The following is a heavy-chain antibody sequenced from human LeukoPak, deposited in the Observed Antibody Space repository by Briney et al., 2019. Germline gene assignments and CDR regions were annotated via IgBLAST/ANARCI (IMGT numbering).Heavy chain of an antibody. CDR3: AKSEQLWLPPFDY. V-gene: IGHV3-30*18. CDR1: GFTFSSYG. CDR2: ISYDGSNK. J-gene: IGHJ4*02. Sequence: PGGSLRLSCAASGFTFSSYGMHWVRQAPGKGLEWVAVISYDGSNKYYADSVKGRFTISRDNSKNTLYPQMNSLRAEDTAVYYCAKSEQLWLPPFDYWGQGTLVTVSS. D-gene: IGHD5-18*01.